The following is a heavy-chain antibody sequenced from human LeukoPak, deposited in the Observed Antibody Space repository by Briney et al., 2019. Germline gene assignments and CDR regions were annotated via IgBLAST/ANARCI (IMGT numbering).Heavy chain of an antibody. CDR2: INPNSGGT. J-gene: IGHJ4*02. Sequence: GASVKVSCKASGYTFTGYYMHWVRQAPGQGPEWMGRINPNSGGTNYAQKFQGRVTMTRDTSISTAYMELSRLQSDDTVVYYCARAYYGSGSYYYDYWGQGTLVTVSS. D-gene: IGHD3-10*01. V-gene: IGHV1-2*05. CDR3: ARAYYGSGSYYYDY. CDR1: GYTFTGYY.